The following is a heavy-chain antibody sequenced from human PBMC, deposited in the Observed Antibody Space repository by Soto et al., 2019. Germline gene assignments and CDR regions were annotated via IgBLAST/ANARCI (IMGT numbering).Heavy chain of an antibody. V-gene: IGHV1-69*08. Sequence: QVQLVQSGAEVKEPGSSVKVSCKASGGTFSTSTFTWVRQAPGQGLEWMGRIIPILDTADYAQKFQGSVTITADKSTSTXIMELSSLRSEDTGIYYCARDSPIGSVFSGYDAIDLWGQGTLVTVSP. CDR1: GGTFSTST. CDR3: ARDSPIGSVFSGYDAIDL. J-gene: IGHJ4*02. D-gene: IGHD5-12*01. CDR2: IIPILDTA.